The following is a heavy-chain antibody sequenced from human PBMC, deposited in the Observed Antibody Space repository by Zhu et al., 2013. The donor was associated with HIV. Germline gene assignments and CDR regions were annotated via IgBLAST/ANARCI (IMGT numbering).Heavy chain of an antibody. CDR2: INPSTGST. CDR3: ARDLAYCSSTTCYKASPNWFDP. J-gene: IGHJ5*02. Sequence: QVQLVQSGAEVKRPGASVTVSCKASGYTFTNYYIHWVRQAPGQGLEWMGIINPSTGSTSYAQKFQGTVTLTRDTSTSTVYLELSSLRSEDTAVYYCARDLAYCSSTTCYKASPNWFDPWGQGTLVTVSS. V-gene: IGHV1-46*01. CDR1: GYTFTNYY. D-gene: IGHD2-2*02.